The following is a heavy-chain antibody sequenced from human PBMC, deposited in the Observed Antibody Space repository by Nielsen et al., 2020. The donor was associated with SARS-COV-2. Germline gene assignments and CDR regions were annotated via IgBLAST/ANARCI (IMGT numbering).Heavy chain of an antibody. CDR1: GFTFSSYG. CDR2: IWYDGSNK. J-gene: IGHJ4*02. V-gene: IGHV3-33*01. CDR3: ARDLPSLIAVAGMVNY. D-gene: IGHD6-19*01. Sequence: LSLTCAASGFTFSSYGMHWVRQAPGKGLEWVAVIWYDGSNKYYADSVKGRLTISRDNSKNTLYLQMNSLRAEDTAVYYCARDLPSLIAVAGMVNYWGQGTLVTVSS.